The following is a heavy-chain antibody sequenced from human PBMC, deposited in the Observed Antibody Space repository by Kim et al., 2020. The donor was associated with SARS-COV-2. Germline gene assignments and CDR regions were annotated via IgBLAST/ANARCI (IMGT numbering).Heavy chain of an antibody. Sequence: GGSLRLSCAASGFTFSSYAMHWVRQAPGKGLEWVAVISYDGSNKYYADSVKGRFTISRDNSKNTLYLQMNSLRAEDTAVYYCARQYYDILTGYSYYFDY. J-gene: IGHJ4*01. D-gene: IGHD3-9*01. CDR3: ARQYYDILTGYSYYFDY. CDR1: GFTFSSYA. CDR2: ISYDGSNK. V-gene: IGHV3-30*04.